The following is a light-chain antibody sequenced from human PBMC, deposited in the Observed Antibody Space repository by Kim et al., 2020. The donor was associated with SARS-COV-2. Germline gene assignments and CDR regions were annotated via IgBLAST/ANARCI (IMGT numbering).Light chain of an antibody. J-gene: IGLJ1*01. CDR3: ISYAGNNVYV. CDR1: VSDVGGYNY. V-gene: IGLV2-8*01. CDR2: EVN. Sequence: GQSVTISCTGTVSDVGGYNYVSWYQQHPGKAPKLMIYEVNRRPSGVPDRFSASKSGNTASLTVSGLQAEDEADYYCISYAGNNVYVFGTGTKVTVL.